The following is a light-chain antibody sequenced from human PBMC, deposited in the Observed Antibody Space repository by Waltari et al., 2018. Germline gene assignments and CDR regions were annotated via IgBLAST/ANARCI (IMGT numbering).Light chain of an antibody. CDR3: QTWDSNILYV. CDR2: QDK. J-gene: IGLJ1*01. CDR1: TLGDQY. Sequence: YELTHPPSATVSPGQAASITCSGDTLGDQYVCWYQHKPGQSPILVTYQDKQRPSGIPERFSGSNSGNTATLTISGTQALDEGDYYCQTWDSNILYVFGTGTRVTVL. V-gene: IGLV3-1*01.